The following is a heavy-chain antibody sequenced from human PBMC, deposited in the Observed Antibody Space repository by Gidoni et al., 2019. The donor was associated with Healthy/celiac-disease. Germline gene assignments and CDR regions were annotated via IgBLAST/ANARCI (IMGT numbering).Heavy chain of an antibody. CDR3: ARGGRDIVATSFDY. Sequence: QVQLQESGPGLVKPSQTLSLTCPVPGGSISSGGYYWSWIGQHPGKGLEWIGYSYYSGSTYYNPSLKSRVTISVDTSKNQFSLKLSSVTAADTAVYYWARGGRDIVATSFDYWGQGTLVTVSS. V-gene: IGHV4-31*03. CDR1: GGSISSGGYY. CDR2: SYYSGST. J-gene: IGHJ4*02. D-gene: IGHD5-12*01.